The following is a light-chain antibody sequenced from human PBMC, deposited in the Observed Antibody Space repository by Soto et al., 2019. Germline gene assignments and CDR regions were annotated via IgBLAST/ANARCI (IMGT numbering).Light chain of an antibody. CDR2: EVS. CDR1: SGDIGGYNY. V-gene: IGLV2-8*01. Sequence: QSALTQPPSASGSPGQSVTISCSGTSGDIGGYNYVSWYQQRPGEAPKLMIYEVSQRPSGVPDRFSGSKSGITASLTVSGLQAEDEADYYCSSYAGSNTVVFGGGTKVTVL. CDR3: SSYAGSNTVV. J-gene: IGLJ3*02.